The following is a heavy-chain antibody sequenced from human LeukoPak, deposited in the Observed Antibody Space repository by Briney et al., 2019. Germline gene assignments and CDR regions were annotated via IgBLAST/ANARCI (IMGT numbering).Heavy chain of an antibody. CDR3: ARGPYAYDSSGAFDI. CDR2: IYSSGST. Sequence: SQTLSLTCSVSGGSISSGSYYWSWIRQPAGKGLEWIGRIYSSGSTNYNPSLKSRVTISVDTSKNQFSLKLSSVTAADTAVFYCARGPYAYDSSGAFDIWGQGTMVTVSS. D-gene: IGHD3-22*01. V-gene: IGHV4-61*02. J-gene: IGHJ3*02. CDR1: GGSISSGSYY.